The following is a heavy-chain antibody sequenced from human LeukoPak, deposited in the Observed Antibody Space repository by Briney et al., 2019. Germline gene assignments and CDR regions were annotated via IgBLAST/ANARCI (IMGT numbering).Heavy chain of an antibody. J-gene: IGHJ6*02. V-gene: IGHV1-69*04. Sequence: SVKVSCKASGGTFSSYAISWVRQAPGQGLEWMGRIIPILGIANYAQKFQGRVTITADKSTSTAYMELSSLRSEDTAVYYCARDFQTTIFGVVIIRYYYYGMDVWGQGTTVTVSS. D-gene: IGHD3-3*01. CDR1: GGTFSSYA. CDR3: ARDFQTTIFGVVIIRYYYYGMDV. CDR2: IIPILGIA.